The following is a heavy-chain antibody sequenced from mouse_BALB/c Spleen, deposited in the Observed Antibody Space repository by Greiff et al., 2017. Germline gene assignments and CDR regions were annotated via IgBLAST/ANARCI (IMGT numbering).Heavy chain of an antibody. CDR2: IRNKANGYTT. J-gene: IGHJ3*01. Sequence: EVMLVESGGGLVQPGGSLRLSCATSGFTFTDFYMSWVRQPPGKALEWLGFIRNKANGYTTEYSASVKGRFTISRDNSQSILYLQMNTLRAEDSATYYCERAGTTLAYWGQGTLVTVSA. CDR1: GFTFTDFY. D-gene: IGHD1-1*01. V-gene: IGHV7-3*02. CDR3: ERAGTTLAY.